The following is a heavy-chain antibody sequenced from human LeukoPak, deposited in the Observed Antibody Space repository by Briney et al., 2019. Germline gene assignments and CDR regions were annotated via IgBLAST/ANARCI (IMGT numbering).Heavy chain of an antibody. Sequence: GGSLRLSCAASGFTFGNYAMSWVRQGPGKGLEWVSTISGSGGSTYYADSVKGRFTLSRDNSKSTLYVQMNSLRVEDTAVYYCAKAIGAAAGTFDYWGQGTLVTVSS. CDR2: ISGSGGST. J-gene: IGHJ4*02. D-gene: IGHD6-13*01. CDR1: GFTFGNYA. CDR3: AKAIGAAAGTFDY. V-gene: IGHV3-23*01.